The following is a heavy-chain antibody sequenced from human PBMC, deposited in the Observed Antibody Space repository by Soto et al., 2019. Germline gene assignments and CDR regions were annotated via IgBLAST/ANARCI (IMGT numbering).Heavy chain of an antibody. CDR3: ARASSGGNWDFDL. D-gene: IGHD2-15*01. Sequence: SETLSLTCAVSGYSITTGYYWGWIRQPPGKGLEWIGSISHSGNSYHNPSLKSRVTISRDTSKNQFSPKLRSVTAADTAMYFCARASSGGNWDFDLWGQGSLVTVSS. CDR2: ISHSGNS. CDR1: GYSITTGYY. J-gene: IGHJ4*02. V-gene: IGHV4-38-2*01.